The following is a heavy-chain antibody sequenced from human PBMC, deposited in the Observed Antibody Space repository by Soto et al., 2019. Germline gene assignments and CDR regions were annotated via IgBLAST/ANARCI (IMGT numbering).Heavy chain of an antibody. Sequence: QVQLVQSGAEVKKPGSSVQVSCKASGGTFSSYAISWVRQTPGQGLEWMGGIIPIFGTANYAQKFQSRVTITADASTSTGYMELSSLSSDDTAVYYCARDQSFITMVRGVISYYGMDVWGQATTVTVS. CDR1: GGTFSSYA. J-gene: IGHJ6*02. CDR3: ARDQSFITMVRGVISYYGMDV. D-gene: IGHD3-10*01. CDR2: IIPIFGTA. V-gene: IGHV1-69*01.